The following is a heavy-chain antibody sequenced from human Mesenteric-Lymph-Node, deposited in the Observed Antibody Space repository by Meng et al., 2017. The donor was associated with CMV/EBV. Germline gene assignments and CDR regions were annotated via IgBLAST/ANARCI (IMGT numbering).Heavy chain of an antibody. Sequence: SVKVSCKASGGTFSSYAISWVRQAPGQGLEWMGGIIPILGIANYAQKFQGRVTMTRDTSISTAYMELSRLRSDDTAVYYCARDLRGYSYGFGYWGQGTLVTVSS. CDR1: GGTFSSYA. CDR2: IIPILGIA. J-gene: IGHJ4*02. D-gene: IGHD5-18*01. V-gene: IGHV1-69*10. CDR3: ARDLRGYSYGFGY.